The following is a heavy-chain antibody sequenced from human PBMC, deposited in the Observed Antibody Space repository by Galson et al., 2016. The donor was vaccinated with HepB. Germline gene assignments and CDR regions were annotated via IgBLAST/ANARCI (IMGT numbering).Heavy chain of an antibody. Sequence: SVKVSCKASGYTFIDYYIHWVRQAPGQGLEWMGCINPNSGGTDSALKFQGRVTMTRDTSLTTVYMDLRRRKSDDTAVYYCARMSPTTVPILVYWGQGTLGTVSS. CDR3: ARMSPTTVPILVY. J-gene: IGHJ4*02. CDR1: GYTFIDYY. V-gene: IGHV1-2*02. CDR2: INPNSGGT. D-gene: IGHD4-17*01.